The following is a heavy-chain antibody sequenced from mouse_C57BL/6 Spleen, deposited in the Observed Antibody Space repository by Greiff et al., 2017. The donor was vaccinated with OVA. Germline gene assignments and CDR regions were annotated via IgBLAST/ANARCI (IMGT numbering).Heavy chain of an antibody. Sequence: QVQLQQSGTELVKPGASVKLSCKASGYTFTSYWMHWVKQRPGQGLEWIGNINPSNGGTNYNEKFKSKATLTVDKSSSTAYMQLSSLTSEDSAVYYCARVRSVETRRFDYWGQGTTLTVSS. V-gene: IGHV1-53*01. CDR3: ARVRSVETRRFDY. CDR2: INPSNGGT. J-gene: IGHJ2*01. D-gene: IGHD1-1*01. CDR1: GYTFTSYW.